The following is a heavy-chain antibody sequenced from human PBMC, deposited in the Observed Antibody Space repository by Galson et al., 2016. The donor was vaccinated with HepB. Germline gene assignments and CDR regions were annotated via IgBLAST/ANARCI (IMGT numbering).Heavy chain of an antibody. D-gene: IGHD5-24*01. J-gene: IGHJ4*02. CDR2: VRDNGGT. CDR1: GFKFSRFA. V-gene: IGHV3-23*01. Sequence: SLRLSCAASGFKFSRFAMSWVRQAPEKGPEWVSGVRDNGGTFYADSVKGRFTISRDNSKNTLYLQMNSLRAEDTAIYYCAKEMAEVGKPFFDYWGPGTQIIFSS. CDR3: AKEMAEVGKPFFDY.